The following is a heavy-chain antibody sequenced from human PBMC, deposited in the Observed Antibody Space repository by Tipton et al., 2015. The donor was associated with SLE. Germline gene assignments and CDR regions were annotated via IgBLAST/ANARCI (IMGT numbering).Heavy chain of an antibody. Sequence: SLRLSCAASGFTVSIYYMNWVRRAPGKGLEWVSSISSSSRYIYHAESLKGRFTISRDNAKNSLYLQMNSLRVEDTAVSYFFAMDVWGQGTTVTVSS. J-gene: IGHJ6*02. CDR3: FAMDV. V-gene: IGHV3-21*03. D-gene: IGHD2/OR15-2a*01. CDR2: ISSSSRYI. CDR1: GFTVSIYY.